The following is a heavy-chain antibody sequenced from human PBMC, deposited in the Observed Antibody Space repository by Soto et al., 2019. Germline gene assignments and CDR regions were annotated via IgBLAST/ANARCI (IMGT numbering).Heavy chain of an antibody. J-gene: IGHJ1*01. CDR2: ISGTSDMT. CDR3: AKYRWGATTVTSIN. D-gene: IGHD4-4*01. Sequence: HPGGSLRLSCVGSGFTFSSYPMNWVRQAPGKGLEWVSAISGTSDMTYYANSVTGRFTISRDNSKNTLYLQVSSLRVEDTAIYYCAKYRWGATTVTSINWGRGTLVTVSS. V-gene: IGHV3-23*01. CDR1: GFTFSSYP.